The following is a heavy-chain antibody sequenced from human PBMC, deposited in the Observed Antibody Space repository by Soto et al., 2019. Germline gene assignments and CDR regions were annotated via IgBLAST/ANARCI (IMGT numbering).Heavy chain of an antibody. Sequence: EVQLLESGGGLVQPGGSLRLSCVASRFSFSSYEMSWVRQAAGKGLEWVSRVSLTGDRTNYAGSVKGRFTVSRDNFKNTLYLEMDSLRPEDTAIYYSARGGGYCTPTSCAIDSWGRGTPVTVSS. V-gene: IGHV3-23*01. CDR2: VSLTGDRT. D-gene: IGHD2-8*01. CDR1: RFSFSSYE. J-gene: IGHJ4*02. CDR3: ARGGGYCTPTSCAIDS.